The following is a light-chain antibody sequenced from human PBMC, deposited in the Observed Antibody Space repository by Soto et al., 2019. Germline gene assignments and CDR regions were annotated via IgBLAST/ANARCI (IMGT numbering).Light chain of an antibody. J-gene: IGKJ5*01. CDR2: EAS. CDR1: HDISTY. Sequence: DIQLTQSPSLLSASLGDRVTITWRASHDISTYLAWYQQKKGKAPKLMIYEASTLQSGVPSRFSGSGYGTEFNLTISGLLTEDFATYHCQQLNTLPFTFGQGTRLEIK. CDR3: QQLNTLPFT. V-gene: IGKV1-9*01.